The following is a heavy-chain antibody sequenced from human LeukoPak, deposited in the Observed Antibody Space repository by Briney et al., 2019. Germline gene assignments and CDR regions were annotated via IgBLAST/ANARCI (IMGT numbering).Heavy chain of an antibody. Sequence: QPGRSLRLSCAASGFTFDDYAMPWVRQAPGKGLEWVSGISWNSGSIGYADSVKGRFTISRDNAKNSLYLQMYSLRAEDTALYYCAKGYYYDSSGYYRLSAFDIWGQGTMVTVSS. J-gene: IGHJ3*02. CDR3: AKGYYYDSSGYYRLSAFDI. V-gene: IGHV3-9*01. D-gene: IGHD3-22*01. CDR2: ISWNSGSI. CDR1: GFTFDDYA.